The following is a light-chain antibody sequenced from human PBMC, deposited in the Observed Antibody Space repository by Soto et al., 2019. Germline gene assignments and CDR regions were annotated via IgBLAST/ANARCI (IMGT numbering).Light chain of an antibody. Sequence: IVLTQSPESLGVSLGERATINCKSNQTILYGSNNKNYFSWYQQKPGQPPKLLIYCVSTRKYGVPERFSGSGSGTDFNLSITNLQAEDVADYYCHQYYSPPFAFGPGTKVHL. CDR3: HQYYSPPFA. V-gene: IGKV4-1*01. CDR1: QTILYGSNNKNY. CDR2: CVS. J-gene: IGKJ3*01.